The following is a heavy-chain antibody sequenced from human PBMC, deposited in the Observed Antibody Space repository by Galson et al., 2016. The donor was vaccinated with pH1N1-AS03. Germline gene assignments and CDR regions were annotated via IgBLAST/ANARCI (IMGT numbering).Heavy chain of an antibody. CDR1: GGTFSNYA. CDR3: ARAGREEYRSTSFKSYRYYYGMDV. Sequence: SVKVSCKASGGTFSNYAFNWVRLAPGQGLEWMGGITPIFGTTKYAQKFQGRVTITADKSTNTADMELRSLRSEDTALYYCARAGREEYRSTSFKSYRYYYGMDVWGQGTTVIVSS. J-gene: IGHJ6*02. V-gene: IGHV1-69*06. CDR2: ITPIFGTT. D-gene: IGHD6-6*01.